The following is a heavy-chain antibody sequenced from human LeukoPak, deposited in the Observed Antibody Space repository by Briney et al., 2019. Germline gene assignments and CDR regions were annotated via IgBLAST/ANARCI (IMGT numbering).Heavy chain of an antibody. J-gene: IGHJ6*03. V-gene: IGHV1-69*06. Sequence: SVKVSCKASGGTFSSYAISWVRQAPGQGLKWMGGIIPIFGTANYAQKFQGRVTITADKSTSTAYMELSSLRSEDTAVYYCARGRGGEYCSGGSCYSYDYYYYYMDVWGKGTTVTVSS. D-gene: IGHD2-15*01. CDR2: IIPIFGTA. CDR1: GGTFSSYA. CDR3: ARGRGGEYCSGGSCYSYDYYYYYMDV.